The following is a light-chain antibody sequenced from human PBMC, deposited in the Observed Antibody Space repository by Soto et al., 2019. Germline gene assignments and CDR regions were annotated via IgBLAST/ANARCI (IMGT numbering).Light chain of an antibody. J-gene: IGLJ2*01. CDR1: SSDVGGYNY. CDR3: SSYTSSSTHVV. CDR2: DVS. V-gene: IGLV2-14*01. Sequence: QPVLTQPASVSGSPGQSITISCTGTSSDVGGYNYVSWYQQHPGKGPKLMIYDVSNRPSGVSNRFSGSKSGNTASLTISGLQAEDEADYYCSSYTSSSTHVVFGGGTKVTVL.